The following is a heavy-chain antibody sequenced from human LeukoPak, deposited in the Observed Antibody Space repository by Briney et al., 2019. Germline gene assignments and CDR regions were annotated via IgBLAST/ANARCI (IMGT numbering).Heavy chain of an antibody. CDR2: TSTHNGNK. CDR1: GYTFTNYG. Sequence: ASVKVSCKASGYTFTNYGFSWVRQAPGQGLEWMGWTSTHNGNKMYAQSLQGRVTVTTGTSTSTTYMELTSLRSDDTAAYYCARDLRRGSYYDVHYLDFWGEGTLVTVSS. J-gene: IGHJ4*02. CDR3: ARDLRRGSYYDVHYLDF. V-gene: IGHV1-18*01. D-gene: IGHD3-10*01.